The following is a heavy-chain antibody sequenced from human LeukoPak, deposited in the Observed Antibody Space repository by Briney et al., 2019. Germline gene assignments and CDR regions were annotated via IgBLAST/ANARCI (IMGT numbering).Heavy chain of an antibody. CDR2: INPNSGGT. CDR1: GYTFTGYY. J-gene: IGHJ5*02. CDR3: ARPIAVAGTTWFDP. Sequence: ALVKVSCKASGYTFTGYYMHWVRQAPGQGLEWMGRINPNSGGTNYAQKFQGRVTMTRDTSISTAYIERSRLRSDDTAVYYCARPIAVAGTTWFDPWGQGTLVIVSS. D-gene: IGHD6-19*01. V-gene: IGHV1-2*06.